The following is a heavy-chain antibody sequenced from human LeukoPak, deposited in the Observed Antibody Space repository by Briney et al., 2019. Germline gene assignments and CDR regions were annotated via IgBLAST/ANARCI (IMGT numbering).Heavy chain of an antibody. CDR2: FDPEDGET. J-gene: IGHJ4*02. CDR3: ATDRPLRYRSIFDY. Sequence: ASVKVSCKVSGYTLTELSMHWVRQAPGKGLEWMGGFDPEDGETIYAQKFQGGVTMTEDTSTDTAYMELSSLRSEDTAVYYCATDRPLRYRSIFDYWGQGTLVTVSS. D-gene: IGHD3-9*01. V-gene: IGHV1-24*01. CDR1: GYTLTELS.